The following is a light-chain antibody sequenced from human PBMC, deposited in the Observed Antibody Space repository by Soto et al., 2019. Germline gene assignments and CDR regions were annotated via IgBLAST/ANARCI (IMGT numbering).Light chain of an antibody. V-gene: IGKV3-15*01. CDR2: GAS. J-gene: IGKJ1*01. CDR1: QSVSSN. Sequence: EILMTQSSASLSVSPGERATLSCRASQSVSSNLAWYQQKPGQAPRLLIYGASTRATGIPARFSGSGSGTEFTLTISSLQSEDFAVYYCQQYNNWPPWTFGQGTKV. CDR3: QQYNNWPPWT.